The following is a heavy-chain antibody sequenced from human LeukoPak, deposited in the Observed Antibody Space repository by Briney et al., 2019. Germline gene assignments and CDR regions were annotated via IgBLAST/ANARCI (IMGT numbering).Heavy chain of an antibody. Sequence: PGGSLRLSCAASGFSFSSYEMNWVRQAPGKGPAWFSYISSSGSTIYYADSVKGRFTISRDNSKNTVYLQMNSLRVEDTAMYYCTRGGSVPATRSFDYWGQGTLVTVSS. J-gene: IGHJ4*02. CDR3: TRGGSVPATRSFDY. CDR2: ISSSGSTI. V-gene: IGHV3-48*03. CDR1: GFSFSSYE. D-gene: IGHD6-19*01.